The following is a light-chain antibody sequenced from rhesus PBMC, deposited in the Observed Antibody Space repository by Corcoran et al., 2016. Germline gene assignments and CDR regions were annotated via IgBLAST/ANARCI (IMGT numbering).Light chain of an antibody. CDR3: SSYSSSNTFI. CDR2: EVS. J-gene: IGLJ1*01. CDR1: SSDIGGYNY. Sequence: QAALTQHRSVSGSPGQSVTISCTGTSSDIGGYNYVSWYQQHPGTAPKLMIYEVSKRPSGVSDRFSGSKSGNTASLTISGLQAEDDADYYCSSYSSSNTFIFGAGTRLTVL. V-gene: IGLV2-32*02.